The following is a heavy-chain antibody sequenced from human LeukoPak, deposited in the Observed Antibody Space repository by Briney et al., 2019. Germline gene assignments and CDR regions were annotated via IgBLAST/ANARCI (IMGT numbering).Heavy chain of an antibody. D-gene: IGHD6-19*01. CDR1: GGSISSYY. V-gene: IGHV4-59*01. Sequence: SETLSLTYTVSGGSISSYYWSWIRQPPGKGLEWIGYIYYSGSTNYNPSLKSRVTISVDTSKNQFSLKLSSVTAADTAVYYCARDQASGWYRWFDPWGQGTLVTVSS. CDR2: IYYSGST. CDR3: ARDQASGWYRWFDP. J-gene: IGHJ5*02.